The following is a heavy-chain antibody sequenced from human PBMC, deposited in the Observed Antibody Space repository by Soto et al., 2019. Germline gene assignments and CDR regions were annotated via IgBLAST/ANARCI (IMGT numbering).Heavy chain of an antibody. Sequence: QVQLVQSGAEVKKPGASVKVSCKASGYTFTSYGISWVRQAPGXXXXWMGWISAYNGNTNYAQKLQGRVTMTTDTSTSTAYMELRSLXSDXTAVYYCARDISGLLGFIADYWGQGTLVTVSS. CDR2: ISAYNGNT. D-gene: IGHD3-22*01. J-gene: IGHJ4*02. CDR1: GYTFTSYG. V-gene: IGHV1-18*01. CDR3: ARDISGLLGFIADY.